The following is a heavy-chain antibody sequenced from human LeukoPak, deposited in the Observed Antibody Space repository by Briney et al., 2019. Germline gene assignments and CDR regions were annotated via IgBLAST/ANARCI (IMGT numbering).Heavy chain of an antibody. CDR1: GGSISSSSYY. J-gene: IGHJ4*02. Sequence: SSDTLSLTCTVSGGSISSSSYYWGWIRQPPGKGLEWIGSIYYSGSTYYNPSLKSRVTISVDTSKNQFSLKLSSVTAADTAVYYCARHHYYDSSGPYWGQGTLVTVSS. V-gene: IGHV4-39*01. CDR2: IYYSGST. D-gene: IGHD3-22*01. CDR3: ARHHYYDSSGPY.